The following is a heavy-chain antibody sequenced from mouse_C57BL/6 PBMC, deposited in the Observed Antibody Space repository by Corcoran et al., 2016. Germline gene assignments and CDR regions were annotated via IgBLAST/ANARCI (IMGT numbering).Heavy chain of an antibody. CDR2: IYPRSGNT. V-gene: IGHV1-81*01. CDR3: ARGTSGSYWYFDV. CDR1: GYTFTSYG. J-gene: IGHJ1*03. Sequence: QVQLQQSGAELARPGASVKLSCKASGYTFTSYGISWVKQRTGQGLGWIGEIYPRSGNTYYNEKFKGKATLTADKSSSTAYMELRSLTSEDSAVYFCARGTSGSYWYFDVWGTGTTVTVSS. D-gene: IGHD3-1*01.